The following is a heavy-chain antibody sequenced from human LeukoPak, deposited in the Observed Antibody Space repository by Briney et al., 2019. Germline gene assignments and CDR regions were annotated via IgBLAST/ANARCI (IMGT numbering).Heavy chain of an antibody. D-gene: IGHD1-26*01. V-gene: IGHV3-15*01. Sequence: GGSLRLSCAASGFTFSNAWMSWVRQAPGKGLEWVGRIKSKTDGGTTDYAAPVKGRFTISRDDSKNTLYLQMNSLKTEDTAVYYCTTIVGATIDYYYYMDVWGKGSTVTVSS. J-gene: IGHJ6*03. CDR3: TTIVGATIDYYYYMDV. CDR2: IKSKTDGGTT. CDR1: GFTFSNAW.